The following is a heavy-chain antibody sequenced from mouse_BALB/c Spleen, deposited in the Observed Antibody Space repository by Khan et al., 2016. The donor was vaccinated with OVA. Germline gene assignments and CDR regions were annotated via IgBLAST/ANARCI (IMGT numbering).Heavy chain of an antibody. CDR3: ACDGSFVGDAMDY. D-gene: IGHD2-3*01. CDR1: GYTFTTYY. CDR2: IYPGSGNT. Sequence: QVQLQQPGPELVKPGASVRISCKASGYTFTTYYIHWVKQRPGQGLQWIGWIYPGSGNTQYNEQFKGKATLTADKSSSTAYMQLSSLTSEDSAVYFCACDGSFVGDAMDYWGQGTSVTVSS. V-gene: IGHV1S56*01. J-gene: IGHJ4*01.